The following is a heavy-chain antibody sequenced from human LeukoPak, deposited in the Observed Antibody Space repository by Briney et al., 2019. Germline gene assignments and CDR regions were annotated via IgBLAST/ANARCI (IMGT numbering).Heavy chain of an antibody. D-gene: IGHD1-20*01. J-gene: IGHJ4*02. CDR2: LYSGGGT. CDR1: GFTFSSYA. Sequence: PGGSLRLSCAASGFTFSSYAMSWVRQAPGKGLEWVSVLYSGGGTYYADSVKGRFTISRDNSKNTVYLQMNSLRAEDTAVYYCAKIITGSTDFWGQGTLVTVSP. V-gene: IGHV3-66*01. CDR3: AKIITGSTDF.